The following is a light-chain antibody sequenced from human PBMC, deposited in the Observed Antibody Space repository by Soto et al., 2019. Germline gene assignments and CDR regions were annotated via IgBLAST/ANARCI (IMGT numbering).Light chain of an antibody. CDR2: KAS. CDR3: QQYNRH. Sequence: DIQMTQSPSTLSASEGDRVTITCRASQSISDSLAWYQQKPGKAPKLLIFKASNLESGVPSRFSGSGSGTEFTLTISSLQPDDFATYYCQQYNRHFGQGTKVDIK. J-gene: IGKJ1*01. CDR1: QSISDS. V-gene: IGKV1-5*03.